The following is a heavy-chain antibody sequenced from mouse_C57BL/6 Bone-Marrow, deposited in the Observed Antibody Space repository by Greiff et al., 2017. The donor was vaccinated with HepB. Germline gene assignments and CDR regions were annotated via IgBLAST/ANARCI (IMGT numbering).Heavy chain of an antibody. Sequence: VEPGASVKIPCKASGYTFTDYNMDWVKQSHGKSLEWIGDINPNNGGTIYNQKFKGKATLTVDKSSSTAYMELRSLTSEDTAVYYCARSYDFMDYWGQGTSVTVSS. CDR1: GYTFTDYN. J-gene: IGHJ4*01. D-gene: IGHD2-4*01. CDR3: ARSYDFMDY. V-gene: IGHV1-18*01. CDR2: INPNNGGT.